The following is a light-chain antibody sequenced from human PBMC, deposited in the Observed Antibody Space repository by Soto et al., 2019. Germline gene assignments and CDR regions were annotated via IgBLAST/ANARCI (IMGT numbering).Light chain of an antibody. CDR3: SSFAVSNSFV. J-gene: IGLJ1*01. CDR1: SNDVGGYNY. V-gene: IGLV2-8*01. CDR2: EVN. Sequence: QSVLTQPPSASGSPGQSVTISCTGTSNDVGGYNYVSWYQQHPGKAPKLMIYEVNKRPSGVPDRFSGSKSGNTASLAVSGLQAEDEADYYCSSFAVSNSFVFGTGTKLTVL.